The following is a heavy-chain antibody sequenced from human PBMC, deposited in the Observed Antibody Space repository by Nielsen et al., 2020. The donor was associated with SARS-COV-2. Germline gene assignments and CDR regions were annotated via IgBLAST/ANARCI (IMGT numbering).Heavy chain of an antibody. V-gene: IGHV4-34*01. CDR3: ARVTYYYGSGSLHDY. Sequence: GSLRLSCAVYGGSFSGYYWSWIRQPPGKGLEWIGEINHSGSTNYNPSLKSRVTISVDTSKNQFSLKLSSVTAADTAVYYCARVTYYYGSGSLHDYWGQGTLVTVSS. CDR1: GGSFSGYY. J-gene: IGHJ4*02. D-gene: IGHD3-10*01. CDR2: INHSGST.